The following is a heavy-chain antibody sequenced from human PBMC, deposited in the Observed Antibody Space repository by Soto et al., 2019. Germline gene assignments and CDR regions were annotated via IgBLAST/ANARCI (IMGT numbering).Heavy chain of an antibody. Sequence: SETLSLTCAVSGGSISSGGYSWTWIRQPPGKGLEWIGYIYQSGSTHYNPSLKSRVTISVDRSKNQFSLKLSSVTAADTAMYYCARSGIVVALNPEYNGMDAWGQGTTVTVSS. CDR3: ARSGIVVALNPEYNGMDA. D-gene: IGHD3-22*01. V-gene: IGHV4-30-2*01. CDR2: IYQSGST. CDR1: GGSISSGGYS. J-gene: IGHJ6*02.